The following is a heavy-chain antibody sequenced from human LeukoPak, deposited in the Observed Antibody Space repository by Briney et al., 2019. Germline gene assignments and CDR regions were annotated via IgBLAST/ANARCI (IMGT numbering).Heavy chain of an antibody. CDR1: GFTFPSST. D-gene: IGHD3-22*01. CDR3: AKGAYDRRGLCYH. J-gene: IGHJ2*01. V-gene: IGHV3-23*01. Sequence: GGSLRPPFAAFGFTFPSSTMTWVRQAPGKGLEWVSGISGSGSNTYYADSVKGRFTISRDNSKNTLYLQMNSLRAEDTAAYYCAKGAYDRRGLCYHWRRDTLVSVSS. CDR2: ISGSGSNT.